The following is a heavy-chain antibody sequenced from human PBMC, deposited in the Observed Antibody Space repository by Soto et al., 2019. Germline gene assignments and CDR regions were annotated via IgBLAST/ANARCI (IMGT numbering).Heavy chain of an antibody. Sequence: GGSLRLSCAASGFTFSSYWMHWVRQAPGKGLMWVSRIHNDGSTTRYADSVKGRFTISRDNAKNTLYLQMSSRRVEDTAVYYCERDNGNSYWGQGTLVTVSS. CDR1: GFTFSSYW. CDR2: IHNDGSTT. J-gene: IGHJ4*01. V-gene: IGHV3-74*01. CDR3: ERDNGNSY. D-gene: IGHD1-7*01.